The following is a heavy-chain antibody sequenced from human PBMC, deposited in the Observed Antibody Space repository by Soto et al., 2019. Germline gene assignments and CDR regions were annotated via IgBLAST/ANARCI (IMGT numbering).Heavy chain of an antibody. Sequence: PGGSLRLSCAASGFTFDDYAMHWVRQAPGKGLEWVSLISWDGGSTYYADSVKGRFTISRDNSKNSLYLQMNSLRAEDTALYYCAKDNSSGWYTAFDIWGQGTMVTV. J-gene: IGHJ3*02. CDR1: GFTFDDYA. CDR3: AKDNSSGWYTAFDI. V-gene: IGHV3-43D*04. CDR2: ISWDGGST. D-gene: IGHD6-19*01.